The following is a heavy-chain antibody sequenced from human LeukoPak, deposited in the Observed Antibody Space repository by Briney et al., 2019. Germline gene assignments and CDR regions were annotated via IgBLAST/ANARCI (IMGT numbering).Heavy chain of an antibody. CDR3: TTVGLSGYYDSRGYYYFDY. CDR2: IKRKTAGETT. Sequence: KSGGSLRLSCAASGFTFTNAWMSWVRQAPGKGLEWVGRIKRKTAGETTDYAAPVKGRFTISRDDSTNTLYLQMDSLRTEDTAVYYCTTVGLSGYYDSRGYYYFDYWGQGTLVTVSS. V-gene: IGHV3-15*01. CDR1: GFTFTNAW. D-gene: IGHD3-22*01. J-gene: IGHJ4*02.